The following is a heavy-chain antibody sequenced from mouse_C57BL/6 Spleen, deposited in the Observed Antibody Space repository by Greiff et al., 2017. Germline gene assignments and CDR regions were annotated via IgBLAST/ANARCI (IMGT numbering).Heavy chain of an antibody. CDR3: ARDGYYLYWYFDV. V-gene: IGHV5-17*01. D-gene: IGHD2-3*01. CDR1: GFTFSDYG. CDR2: ISSGSSTI. Sequence: EVQRVESGGGLVKPGGSLKLSCAASGFTFSDYGMHWVRQGPEKGLEWVAYISSGSSTIYYADTVKGRFTISRDNAKNTLFLQMTSLRSEDTAMYYCARDGYYLYWYFDVWGTGTTVTVSS. J-gene: IGHJ1*03.